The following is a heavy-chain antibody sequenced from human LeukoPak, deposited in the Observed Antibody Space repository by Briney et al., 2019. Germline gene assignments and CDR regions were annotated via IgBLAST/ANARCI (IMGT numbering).Heavy chain of an antibody. Sequence: PGGSLRLSCAASGFTLSSYWMSWVRQAPGKGLEWVANIKQDGSEKYYVDSVKGRFTISRDNAKNSLYLQMNSLRAEDTAVYYCARDSGERGSGSYLIAYWGQGTLVTVSS. CDR1: GFTLSSYW. CDR2: IKQDGSEK. J-gene: IGHJ4*02. V-gene: IGHV3-7*01. D-gene: IGHD3-10*01. CDR3: ARDSGERGSGSYLIAY.